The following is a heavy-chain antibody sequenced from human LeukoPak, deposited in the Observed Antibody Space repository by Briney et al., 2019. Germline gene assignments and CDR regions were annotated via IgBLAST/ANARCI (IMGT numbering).Heavy chain of an antibody. CDR2: VSKSDGTT. Sequence: GGSLRLSCAASGFTFTTYAMSWVRQAPGKGLEWVSSVSKSDGTTYYADSVKGRLTISRDDSKNTLHLQMNGLRAEDTAVYYCARGSYGMDVWGQGTTVTVSS. CDR1: GFTFTTYA. CDR3: ARGSYGMDV. J-gene: IGHJ6*02. V-gene: IGHV3-23*01.